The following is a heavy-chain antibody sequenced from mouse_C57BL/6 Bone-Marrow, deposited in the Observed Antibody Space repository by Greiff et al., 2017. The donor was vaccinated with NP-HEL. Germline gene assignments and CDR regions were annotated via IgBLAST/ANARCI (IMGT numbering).Heavy chain of an antibody. CDR2: IDPANGNT. D-gene: IGHD2-1*01. CDR3: ARSGDYGNYLFAY. Sequence: EVMLVESVAELVRPGASVKLSCTASGFNIKNTYMHWVKQRPEQGLEWIGRIDPANGNTKYAPKFQGKATITADTSSNTAYLQLSSLTSEDTAIYYCARSGDYGNYLFAYWGQGTLVTVSA. CDR1: GFNIKNTY. V-gene: IGHV14-3*01. J-gene: IGHJ3*01.